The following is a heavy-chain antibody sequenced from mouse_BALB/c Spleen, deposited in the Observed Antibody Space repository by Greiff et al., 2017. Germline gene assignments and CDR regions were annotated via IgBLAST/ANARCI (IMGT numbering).Heavy chain of an antibody. CDR2: IWAGGST. Sequence: VKVVESGPGLVAPSQSLSITCTVSGFSLTSYGVHWVRQPPGKGLEWLGVIWAGGSTNYNSALMSRLSISKDNSKSQVFLKMNSLQTDDSAMYCCARDRYDSPYYYAMDYWGQGTSVTVSS. CDR3: ARDRYDSPYYYAMDY. V-gene: IGHV2-9*02. CDR1: GFSLTSYG. J-gene: IGHJ4*01. D-gene: IGHD1-1*01.